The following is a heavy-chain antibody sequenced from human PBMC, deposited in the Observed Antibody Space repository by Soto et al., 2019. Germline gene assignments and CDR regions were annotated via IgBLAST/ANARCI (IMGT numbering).Heavy chain of an antibody. J-gene: IGHJ6*02. V-gene: IGHV1-2*04. CDR1: GYTFTGYY. CDR3: AATTYYYYGMDV. Sequence: GASVKVSRKASGYTFTGYYMHWVRQAPGQGLEWMGWINPNSGGTNYAQKFQGWVTMTRDMSTSTAYMELSSLRSEDTAVYYCAATTYYYYGMDVWGQGTTVTVSS. CDR2: INPNSGGT. D-gene: IGHD1-1*01.